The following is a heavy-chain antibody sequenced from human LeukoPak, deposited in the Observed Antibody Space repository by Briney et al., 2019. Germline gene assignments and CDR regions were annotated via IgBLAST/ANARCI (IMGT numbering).Heavy chain of an antibody. CDR3: RDKAGSFYGSGGYHFYYNGMDV. CDR2: IYHTGFT. D-gene: IGHD3-10*01. J-gene: IGHJ6*02. V-gene: IGHV4-38-2*02. Sequence: KPSETLSLTCIVSNYSINSGHYWGWIRQPPGKGLEWIGSIYHTGFTYSNPSLTSRLTMSIDASKNEFSLKLTSVTAADTAIYCLRDKAGSFYGSGGYHFYYNGMDVWGQGTAVTVSS. CDR1: NYSINSGHY.